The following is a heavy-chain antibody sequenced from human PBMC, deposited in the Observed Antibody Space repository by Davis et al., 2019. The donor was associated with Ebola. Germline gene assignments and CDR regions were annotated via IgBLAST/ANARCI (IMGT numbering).Heavy chain of an antibody. J-gene: IGHJ4*02. CDR3: AKGITMIGGYFDY. D-gene: IGHD3-22*01. Sequence: GESLKISCAASGFTFSGSAMHWVRQASGKGLEWVGRIRSKANSYATAYAASVKGRFTISRDDSKNTAYLQMNSLRAEDTAVYYCAKGITMIGGYFDYWGQGTLVTVSS. CDR2: IRSKANSYAT. CDR1: GFTFSGSA. V-gene: IGHV3-73*01.